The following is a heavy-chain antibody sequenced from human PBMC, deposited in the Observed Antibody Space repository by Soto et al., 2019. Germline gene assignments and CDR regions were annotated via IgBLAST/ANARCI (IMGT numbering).Heavy chain of an antibody. D-gene: IGHD3-3*01. Sequence: GGSLRLSCAASGFTFSTYAMSWVRQAPGKGLEWVSDISGSGSSTYYAEAVKGRFTISSDNSKNTLYLQMDSLRAEDTAVYYCAKERSSYAKYYMDVWGKGTTVTVSS. J-gene: IGHJ6*03. CDR1: GFTFSTYA. CDR2: ISGSGSST. V-gene: IGHV3-23*01. CDR3: AKERSSYAKYYMDV.